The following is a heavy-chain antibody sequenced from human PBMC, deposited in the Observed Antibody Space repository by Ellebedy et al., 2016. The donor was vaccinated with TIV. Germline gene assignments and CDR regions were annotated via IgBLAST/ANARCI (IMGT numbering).Heavy chain of an antibody. CDR1: GFSFSNYA. CDR3: ARGGAYCTGGSCYPGLDDF. J-gene: IGHJ4*02. D-gene: IGHD2-15*01. CDR2: ISFHGRNE. Sequence: PGGSLRLSCAASGFSFSNYAMHWVRQAPGKGLEWVAVISFHGRNEFFADSVKGRFTISRDNSKNTLYLQMNSLRPEDSALYYCARGGAYCTGGSCYPGLDDFWGQGTLVTVSS. V-gene: IGHV3-30*01.